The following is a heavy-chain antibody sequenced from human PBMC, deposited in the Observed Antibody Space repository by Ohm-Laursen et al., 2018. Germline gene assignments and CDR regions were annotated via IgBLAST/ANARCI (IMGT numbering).Heavy chain of an antibody. CDR1: GFTFSAYG. J-gene: IGHJ4*02. CDR2: IWYDGVNK. D-gene: IGHD2-15*01. V-gene: IGHV3-33*01. CDR3: AREKPETPEGSQFDH. Sequence: SLRLSCSASGFTFSAYGMHWVRQAPGKGLEWVADIWYDGVNKYYADSVKGRFTISRDNSKNTVYLQMNSLRAEDTAVYFCAREKPETPEGSQFDHWGQGILVTVSS.